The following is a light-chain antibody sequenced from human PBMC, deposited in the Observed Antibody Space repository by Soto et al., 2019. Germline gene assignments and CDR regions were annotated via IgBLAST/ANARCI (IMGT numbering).Light chain of an antibody. CDR1: QSISSW. CDR2: KAS. Sequence: DIQMTQSPSTLSASVGDRVTITCRASQSISSWLAWYQQKPGKAPKVLIYKASSLESGVPSRFSGSGSGTEFTVKISSLQPDDFATYSCPQYHRYPWPFGQGTKVDIK. CDR3: PQYHRYPWP. J-gene: IGKJ1*01. V-gene: IGKV1-5*03.